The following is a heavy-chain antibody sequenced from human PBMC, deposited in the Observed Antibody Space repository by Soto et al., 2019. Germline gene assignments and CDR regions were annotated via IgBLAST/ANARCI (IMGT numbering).Heavy chain of an antibody. CDR3: ATDRDIAAAGFDP. J-gene: IGHJ5*02. V-gene: IGHV1-24*01. CDR1: GYTFTSYD. Sequence: GASVKVSCKASGYTFTSYDINWVRQATGQGLEWMGGFDPEDGETIYAQKFQGRVTMTEDTSTDTAYMELSSLRSEDTAVYYCATDRDIAAAGFDPWGQGTLVTVSS. D-gene: IGHD6-13*01. CDR2: FDPEDGET.